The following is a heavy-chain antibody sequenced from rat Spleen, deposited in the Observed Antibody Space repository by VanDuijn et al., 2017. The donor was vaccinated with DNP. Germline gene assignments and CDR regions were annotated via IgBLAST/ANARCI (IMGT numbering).Heavy chain of an antibody. CDR3: TRINYGGYPSYAMDA. V-gene: IGHV5-31*01. J-gene: IGHJ4*01. CDR2: ISNIGDHT. Sequence: EVQLVESGGGPVQPGRSLKLSCVTSGFIFSNYWMTWIRQAPGKGLEWVASISNIGDHTYYSDSVKGRFSLSRDNAKNTLYLQMNSLRSEDTATYYCTRINYGGYPSYAMDAWGQGTSVTVSS. CDR1: GFIFSNYW. D-gene: IGHD1-11*01.